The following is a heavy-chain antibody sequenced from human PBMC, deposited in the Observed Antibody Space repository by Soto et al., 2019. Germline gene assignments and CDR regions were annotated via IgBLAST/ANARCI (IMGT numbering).Heavy chain of an antibody. CDR2: INAGNGNT. CDR3: ARGEGYCSGGTGFRWFDP. D-gene: IGHD2-15*01. V-gene: IGHV1-3*01. J-gene: IGHJ5*02. CDR1: GYTFTKYA. Sequence: ASVKVSCKASGYTFTKYAIHWVRQAPGQRLDCMGWINAGNGNTKYSQKFQGRVTFTRDTSATTAYMELSALRSEDTAVYYCARGEGYCSGGTGFRWFDPWGQGSLVTVSS.